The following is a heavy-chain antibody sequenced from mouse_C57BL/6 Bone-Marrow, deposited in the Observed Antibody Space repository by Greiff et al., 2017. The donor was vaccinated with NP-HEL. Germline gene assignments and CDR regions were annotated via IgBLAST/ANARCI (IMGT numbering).Heavy chain of an antibody. Sequence: EVKLQESGGGLVKPGGSLKLSCAASGFTFSSYTMSWVRQTPEKRLEWVATISGGGGNTYYPDSVKGRFTISRANAKNTLYLQMSSLRSEDTALYYCARDGYYDYAMDYWGQGTSGTVSS. J-gene: IGHJ4*01. V-gene: IGHV5-9*01. CDR1: GFTFSSYT. CDR2: ISGGGGNT. CDR3: ARDGYYDYAMDY. D-gene: IGHD2-3*01.